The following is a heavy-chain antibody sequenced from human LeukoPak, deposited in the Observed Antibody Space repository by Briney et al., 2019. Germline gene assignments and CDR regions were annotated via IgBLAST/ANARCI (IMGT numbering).Heavy chain of an antibody. D-gene: IGHD5-24*01. J-gene: IGHJ4*02. CDR1: GFTFDDYA. V-gene: IGHV3-9*03. Sequence: GGSLRLSCAASGFTFDDYAMHWVRQAPGKGLEWVSGISWNSGSIGYADSVKGRFTSSRDNAKNSLYLQMNSLIAEDMALYYCAKDANYWGYFDYWGQGTMVTVSS. CDR2: ISWNSGSI. CDR3: AKDANYWGYFDY.